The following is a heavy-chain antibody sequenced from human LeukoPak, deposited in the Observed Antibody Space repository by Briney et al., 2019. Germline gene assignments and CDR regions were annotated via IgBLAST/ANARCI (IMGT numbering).Heavy chain of an antibody. CDR3: ATSNYDFWSGYFYFGY. D-gene: IGHD3-3*01. CDR2: INTDGSST. CDR1: GFTFSSYS. Sequence: PGGSLRLSCAASGFTFSSYSMNWVRQAPGKGLVWVSRINTDGSSTSYADSVKGRFTISRDNAKNTLYLQMNSLRAEDTAVYYCATSNYDFWSGYFYFGYWGQGTLVTVSS. J-gene: IGHJ4*02. V-gene: IGHV3-74*01.